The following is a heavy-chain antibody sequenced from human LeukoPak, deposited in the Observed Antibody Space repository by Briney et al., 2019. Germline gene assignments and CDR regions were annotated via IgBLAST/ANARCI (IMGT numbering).Heavy chain of an antibody. J-gene: IGHJ4*02. CDR1: GFTFSSYA. D-gene: IGHD2-2*01. Sequence: PGGSLRLSCAASGFTFSSYAMSWVRQAAGKGLEWVSSISSSSSYIYYADSVKGRFTISRDNAKNSLYLQMNSLRAEDTAVYYCARDMTTSWPYYFDYWGQGTLVTVSS. CDR2: ISSSSSYI. CDR3: ARDMTTSWPYYFDY. V-gene: IGHV3-21*01.